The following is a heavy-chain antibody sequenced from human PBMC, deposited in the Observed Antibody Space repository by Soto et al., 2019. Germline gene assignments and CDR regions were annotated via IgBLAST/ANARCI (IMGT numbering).Heavy chain of an antibody. CDR3: ASSITMIVVVISH. V-gene: IGHV4-39*01. D-gene: IGHD3-22*01. Sequence: PSETLSLTCTVSGGSISSSSYYWGWIRQPPGKGLEWIGSIYYSGSTYYNPSLKSRVTISVDTSKNQFSLKLSSVTAADTAVYYCASSITMIVVVISHWGQGTLVTVSS. CDR1: GGSISSSSYY. J-gene: IGHJ4*02. CDR2: IYYSGST.